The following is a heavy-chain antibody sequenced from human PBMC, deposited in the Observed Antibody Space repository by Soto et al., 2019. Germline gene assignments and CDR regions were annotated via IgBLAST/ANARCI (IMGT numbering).Heavy chain of an antibody. D-gene: IGHD3-16*01. V-gene: IGHV4-31*03. Sequence: QVQLQESGPGLVRPSHTLSLTCTVSGGSVTSGGYYWSWIRHCPGKGLEWIGYIYSSWDTNYNPYLNRRVAMSVDTSKNQFSLQLTSVTVADTAIYYCTREWGPPVTHGYDSWGQGILVTVSS. CDR3: TREWGPPVTHGYDS. CDR1: GGSVTSGGYY. CDR2: IYSSWDT. J-gene: IGHJ5*01.